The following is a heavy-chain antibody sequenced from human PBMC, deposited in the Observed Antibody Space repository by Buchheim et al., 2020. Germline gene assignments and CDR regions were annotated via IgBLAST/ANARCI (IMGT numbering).Heavy chain of an antibody. J-gene: IGHJ5*02. D-gene: IGHD3/OR15-3a*01. V-gene: IGHV3-15*05. Sequence: EVQVVESGGGLAKPGGSLRLSCVASGFTFNTAWMSWVRQTPGKGLEWLARIKSKSSGETTDYGAPVRGRFTISRDDSKNTVFLQMNSLETEDTGRYYCTWTGYTWFDTWGQGTL. CDR3: TWTGYTWFDT. CDR1: GFTFNTAW. CDR2: IKSKSSGETT.